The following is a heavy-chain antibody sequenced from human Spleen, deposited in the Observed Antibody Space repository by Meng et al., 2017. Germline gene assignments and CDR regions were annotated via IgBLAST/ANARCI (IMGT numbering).Heavy chain of an antibody. V-gene: IGHV4-31*03. D-gene: IGHD3-10*01. CDR2: IYYSGST. J-gene: IGHJ6*02. Sequence: TLSLTCTVSGGSISSCGYYWSWIRQHPGKGLEWIGYIYYSGSTYYNPSLKSRLTISVDTSQNQFSLNLNSVTAADTAVYYCASPYYYGSGSQDPGYYGMDVWGQGTTVTVSS. CDR3: ASPYYYGSGSQDPGYYGMDV. CDR1: GGSISSCGYY.